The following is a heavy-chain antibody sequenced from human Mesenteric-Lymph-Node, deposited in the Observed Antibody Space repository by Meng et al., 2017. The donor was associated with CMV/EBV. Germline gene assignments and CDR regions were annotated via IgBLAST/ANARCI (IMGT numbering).Heavy chain of an antibody. Sequence: LRLSCGVYGGSLSGHYWSWIRQTPGKGLEWIGEINHSGSTTYNPSLESRVTITVDPSKNQFSLTVNSVTTADTAVYLCARVRRGTLDYGTQSYYRGMDVWGQGTTVTVSS. J-gene: IGHJ6*02. V-gene: IGHV4-34*01. D-gene: IGHD3-16*01. CDR2: INHSGST. CDR1: GGSLSGHY. CDR3: ARVRRGTLDYGTQSYYRGMDV.